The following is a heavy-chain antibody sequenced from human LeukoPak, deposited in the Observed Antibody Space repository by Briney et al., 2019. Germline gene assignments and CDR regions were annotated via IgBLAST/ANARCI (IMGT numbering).Heavy chain of an antibody. CDR1: GFTFSSYA. D-gene: IGHD6-25*01. Sequence: LSGGSLRLSCAASGFTFSSYAMHWVRQAPGKGLEWVAVISYDGSNKYYADSVKGRFTISRDNSKNTLYLQMNSLRAEDTAVYYCARDLSATHYYYGMDVWGQGTTVTVSS. J-gene: IGHJ6*02. CDR2: ISYDGSNK. CDR3: ARDLSATHYYYGMDV. V-gene: IGHV3-30-3*01.